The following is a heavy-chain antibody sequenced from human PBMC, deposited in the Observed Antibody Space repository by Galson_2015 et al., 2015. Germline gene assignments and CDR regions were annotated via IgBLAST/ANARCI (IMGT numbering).Heavy chain of an antibody. Sequence: SLRLSCAASGFTFSSYAMSWVRQAPGKGLEWVSAISGSGGSTYYADSVKGRFTISRDNSKNTLYLQMNSLRAEDTAVYYCAKSVRLGDYRMGVCDYWGQGTLVTVSS. CDR2: ISGSGGST. V-gene: IGHV3-23*01. CDR3: AKSVRLGDYRMGVCDY. D-gene: IGHD4-17*01. CDR1: GFTFSSYA. J-gene: IGHJ4*02.